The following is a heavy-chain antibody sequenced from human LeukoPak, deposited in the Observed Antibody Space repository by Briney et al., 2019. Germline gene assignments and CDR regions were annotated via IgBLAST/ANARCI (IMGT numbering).Heavy chain of an antibody. Sequence: GGSLRLSCTASGFTFGDYAMSWVRQAPGKGLEWVGFIRSKAYGGTTEYAASVKGRFIISRDESKSIAYLQMDRLRTEDTAVYYCARGERDFDYWGQGTLVTVSS. CDR2: IRSKAYGGTT. CDR1: GFTFGDYA. D-gene: IGHD3-16*01. V-gene: IGHV3-49*04. J-gene: IGHJ4*02. CDR3: ARGERDFDY.